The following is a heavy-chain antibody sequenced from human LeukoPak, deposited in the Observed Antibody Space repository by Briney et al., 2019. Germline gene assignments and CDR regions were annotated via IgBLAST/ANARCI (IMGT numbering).Heavy chain of an antibody. J-gene: IGHJ4*02. CDR2: IYYSGSP. D-gene: IGHD3-10*01. CDR1: GGSISSSSYY. CDR3: ALHYGSGSCFDY. V-gene: IGHV4-39*02. Sequence: PSETLSLTCTVSGGSISSSSYYWGWIRQPPGKGLEWIGSIYYSGSPYYNLSLKSRVTISVDTSKNHFSLKLSSVTAADTAVYYCALHYGSGSCFDYWGQGTLVTVSA.